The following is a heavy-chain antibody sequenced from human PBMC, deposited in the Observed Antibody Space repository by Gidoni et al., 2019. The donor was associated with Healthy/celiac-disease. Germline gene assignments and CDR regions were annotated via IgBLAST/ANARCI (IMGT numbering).Heavy chain of an antibody. V-gene: IGHV3-30*18. CDR2: ISYDGSNK. Sequence: QVQLVASGGGVVQPGRSLRLSCAASGFTFSRYGMHWVRQAPGKGLEWVAVISYDGSNKYYADSVKGRFTISRDNSKNTLYLQMNSLRAEDTAVYYCAKDQGSSSWLYYFDYWGQGTLVTVSS. J-gene: IGHJ4*02. CDR3: AKDQGSSSWLYYFDY. CDR1: GFTFSRYG. D-gene: IGHD6-13*01.